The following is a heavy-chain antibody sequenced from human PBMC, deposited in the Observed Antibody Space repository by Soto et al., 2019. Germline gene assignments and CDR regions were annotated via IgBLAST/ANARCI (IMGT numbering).Heavy chain of an antibody. CDR1: GFTFSSYW. CDR3: ATYSGRFDP. D-gene: IGHD6-19*01. V-gene: IGHV3-7*03. J-gene: IGHJ5*02. CDR2: IKQDGSEK. Sequence: PGGSLRLSCAASGFTFSSYWMRWVRQAPGKGLEWVANIKQDGSEKYYVDSVKGRFTISRDNSKNTLYLQMNSLRAEDTAVYYCATYSGRFDPWGQGTLVTVSS.